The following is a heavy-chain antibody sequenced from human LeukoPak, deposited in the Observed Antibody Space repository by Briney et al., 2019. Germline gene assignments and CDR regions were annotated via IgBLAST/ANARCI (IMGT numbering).Heavy chain of an antibody. V-gene: IGHV5-51*01. D-gene: IGHD5-18*01. Sequence: GASLKISCKGSGYSFPDSWIAWVRPMPGKGLECMGIIYPGDSDTRYSPSFQGQVSISVDKSINTAYLQWSSLKASDTAIYYCARQYRRPFDYWGQGTLVTVSS. CDR1: GYSFPDSW. CDR3: ARQYRRPFDY. J-gene: IGHJ4*02. CDR2: IYPGDSDT.